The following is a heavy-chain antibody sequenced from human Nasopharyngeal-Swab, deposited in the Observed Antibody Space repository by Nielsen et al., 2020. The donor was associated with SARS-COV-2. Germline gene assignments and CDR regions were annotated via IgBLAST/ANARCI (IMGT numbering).Heavy chain of an antibody. V-gene: IGHV3-7*05. CDR2: MNEDGSEK. CDR1: GFTFSIYW. Sequence: GSLRLSCAASGFTFSIYWMTWVRQAPGRGLEWVSNMNEDGSEKNYVDSVKGRFTISRDNAKNLLYLQMNSLRAEDTAVYYCAREKDFWGGSHYFYMGVWGKGTTVTVSS. J-gene: IGHJ6*03. CDR3: AREKDFWGGSHYFYMGV. D-gene: IGHD3-3*01.